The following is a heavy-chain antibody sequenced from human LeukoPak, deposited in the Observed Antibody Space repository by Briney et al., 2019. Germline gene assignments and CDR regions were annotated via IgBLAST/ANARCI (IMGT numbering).Heavy chain of an antibody. D-gene: IGHD3-10*01. CDR1: GESFSGYY. Sequence: SETLSLTCAVYGESFSGYYWSWIRQPPGKGLEWIGEINHSGSTNYNPSLKSRVTISVDTSKNQFSLKLSSVTAADTAVYYCARRDFNYYGSGTPIYWGQGTLVTVSS. V-gene: IGHV4-34*01. J-gene: IGHJ4*02. CDR3: ARRDFNYYGSGTPIY. CDR2: INHSGST.